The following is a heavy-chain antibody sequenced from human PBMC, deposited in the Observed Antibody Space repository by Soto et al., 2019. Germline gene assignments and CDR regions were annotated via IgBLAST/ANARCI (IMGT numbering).Heavy chain of an antibody. Sequence: GGSLRLSCAASGFTFSDSWMSWVRQAPGKGLEWVANIKKDGSDKYYVGSVKGRFTVSRDNAVNSLYLQMNSLRAEDTAVYYCATSAAATGNYWGQGTLVTVSS. CDR3: ATSAAATGNY. CDR1: GFTFSDSW. CDR2: IKKDGSDK. V-gene: IGHV3-7*01. J-gene: IGHJ4*02. D-gene: IGHD6-13*01.